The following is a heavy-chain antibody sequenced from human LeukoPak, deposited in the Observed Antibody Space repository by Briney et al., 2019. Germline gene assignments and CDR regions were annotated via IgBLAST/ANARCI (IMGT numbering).Heavy chain of an antibody. J-gene: IGHJ4*02. CDR1: GFTFSTYW. D-gene: IGHD6-13*01. V-gene: IGHV3-7*01. Sequence: GGSLRLSCAASGFTFSTYWMTWVRQAPGKGLEWVANIKQDGSENYYVGSVKGRFTISRDNAKNSLYLQMNSLRADDTAVYYCARDQGAAGDYWGQGTLVTVSS. CDR2: IKQDGSEN. CDR3: ARDQGAAGDY.